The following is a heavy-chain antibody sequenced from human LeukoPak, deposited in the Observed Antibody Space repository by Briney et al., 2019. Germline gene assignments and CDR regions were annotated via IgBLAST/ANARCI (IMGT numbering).Heavy chain of an antibody. V-gene: IGHV3-21*01. J-gene: IGHJ4*02. D-gene: IGHD3-9*01. Sequence: GGSLRLSCAASGFTFSSYSMNWVRQAPGKGLEWVSSISSSSSYIYYADSVKGRFTISRDNAKNSLYLQMNSLRAEDTAVYYCARDVTYYDILTGLDYWGQGTLVTVSS. CDR1: GFTFSSYS. CDR3: ARDVTYYDILTGLDY. CDR2: ISSSSSYI.